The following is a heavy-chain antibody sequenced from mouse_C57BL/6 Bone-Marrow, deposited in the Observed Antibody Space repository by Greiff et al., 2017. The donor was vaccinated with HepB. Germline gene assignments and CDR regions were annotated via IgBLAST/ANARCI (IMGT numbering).Heavy chain of an antibody. J-gene: IGHJ4*01. D-gene: IGHD4-1*01. V-gene: IGHV5-4*01. Sequence: EVKLVESGGGLVKPGGSLKLSCAASGFTFSSYAMSWVRQTPEKRLEWVATISDGGSYTYYPDNVKGRFTISRDNAKNNLYLQMSHLKSEDTAMYYCARDLTGTAMDYWGQGTSDTVSS. CDR3: ARDLTGTAMDY. CDR1: GFTFSSYA. CDR2: ISDGGSYT.